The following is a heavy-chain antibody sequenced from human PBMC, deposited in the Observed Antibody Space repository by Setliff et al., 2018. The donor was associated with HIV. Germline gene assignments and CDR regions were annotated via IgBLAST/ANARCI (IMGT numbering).Heavy chain of an antibody. D-gene: IGHD6-19*01. Sequence: PGGSLRLSCEASGFIFSSHDFHWVRQAAGQGLEWVSAIGTGGDTYYVDSVKGRFTISRDNARNSLYLQMNNLGAGDTAVYYCAKDRAPGNPPLQWLGDWGQGTLVTVSS. J-gene: IGHJ4*02. CDR3: AKDRAPGNPPLQWLGD. CDR1: GFIFSSHD. CDR2: IGTGGDT. V-gene: IGHV3-13*01.